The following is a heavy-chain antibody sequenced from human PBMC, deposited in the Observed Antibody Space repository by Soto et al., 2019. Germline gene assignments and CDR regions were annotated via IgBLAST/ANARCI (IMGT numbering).Heavy chain of an antibody. D-gene: IGHD3-3*01. CDR3: ARDRRSGITISGVVPHRGNWFDP. J-gene: IGHJ5*02. V-gene: IGHV3-21*01. CDR2: ISSSSSYI. Sequence: LGLSCAASGFTFSSYSMNWVRQAPGKGLEWVSSISSSSSYIYYADSVKGRFTISRDNAKNSLYLQMNSLRAEDTAVYYCARDRRSGITISGVVPHRGNWFDPWGQGTLVTVSS. CDR1: GFTFSSYS.